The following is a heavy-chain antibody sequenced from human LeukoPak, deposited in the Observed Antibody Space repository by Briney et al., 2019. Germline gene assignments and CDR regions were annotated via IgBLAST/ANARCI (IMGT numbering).Heavy chain of an antibody. D-gene: IGHD3-10*01. J-gene: IGHJ6*02. CDR3: ARRGYYYGSGSYYYYGMDV. Sequence: SVKVSCKASGGTFSSYAISWVRQAPGQGLEWMGGIIPIFGTANYAQKFQGRVTITTDESTSTAYMELSSLRSEDTAVYYCARRGYYYGSGSYYYYGMDVRGQGTTVTVSS. CDR1: GGTFSSYA. CDR2: IIPIFGTA. V-gene: IGHV1-69*05.